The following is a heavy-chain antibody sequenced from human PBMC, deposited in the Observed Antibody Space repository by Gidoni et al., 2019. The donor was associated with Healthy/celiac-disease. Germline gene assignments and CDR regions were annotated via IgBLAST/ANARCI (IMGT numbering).Heavy chain of an antibody. CDR2: INPSGGST. CDR1: GYTFPSEY. D-gene: IGHD6-6*01. V-gene: IGHV1-46*01. J-gene: IGHJ3*02. CDR3: AREESRLWYSSSSGRVAFDI. Sequence: QVQLVQSGAEVKKPGASVKVSCKASGYTFPSEYMPLVRQAPGQGREWMGIINPSGGSTSYAQKFQGRVTMTRDTSTSTVYMELSSLRSEDTAVYYCAREESRLWYSSSSGRVAFDIWGQGTMVTVSS.